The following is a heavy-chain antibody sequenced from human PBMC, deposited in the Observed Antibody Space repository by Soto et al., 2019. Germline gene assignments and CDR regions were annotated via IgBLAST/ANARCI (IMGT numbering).Heavy chain of an antibody. J-gene: IGHJ4*02. CDR1: GFTFSSYA. CDR2: ISGSGGST. D-gene: IGHD2-21*01. CDR3: AKENYCGGDCYPFVY. Sequence: EVQLLESGGGLVQPGGSLRLSCAASGFTFSSYAMSWFRQAPGKGLEWVSAISGSGGSTYYADSVKGRFTISRDNSKNTLYLQLNSLRAEDTAVYYCAKENYCGGDCYPFVYWGQGTLVTVSS. V-gene: IGHV3-23*01.